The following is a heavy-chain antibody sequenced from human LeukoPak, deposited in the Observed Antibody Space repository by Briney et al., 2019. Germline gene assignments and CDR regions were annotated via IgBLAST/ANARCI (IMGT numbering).Heavy chain of an antibody. Sequence: ASVKVSCKASGYTFTGFYMHWVRQAPGQGLEWMGWINPNSGDTKYAQKFQDRVTLTRDTSISTAYMALSRLTSDDTAVYYCARGSPGIAVDYWGQGTLVTVSS. D-gene: IGHD6-13*01. CDR1: GYTFTGFY. CDR2: INPNSGDT. J-gene: IGHJ4*02. CDR3: ARGSPGIAVDY. V-gene: IGHV1-2*02.